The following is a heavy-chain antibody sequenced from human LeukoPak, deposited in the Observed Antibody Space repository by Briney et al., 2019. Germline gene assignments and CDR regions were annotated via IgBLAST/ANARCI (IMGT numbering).Heavy chain of an antibody. D-gene: IGHD5-24*01. V-gene: IGHV3-48*03. CDR3: AREAADGYVFGEFDP. J-gene: IGHJ5*02. Sequence: GGSLRLSCAASGFTFSSYAMSWVRQAPGKGLEWVSYISRSGSSIYYADSVKGRFTISRDNAKNSLYLQMNSLRAEDTAVYYCAREAADGYVFGEFDPWGQGTLVTVSS. CDR1: GFTFSSYA. CDR2: ISRSGSSI.